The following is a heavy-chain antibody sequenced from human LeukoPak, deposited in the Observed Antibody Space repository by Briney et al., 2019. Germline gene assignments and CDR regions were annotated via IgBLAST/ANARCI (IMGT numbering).Heavy chain of an antibody. CDR2: INHSGST. Sequence: PSGTLSLTCAVYGGSFSGYYWSWIRQPPGKGLEWIGEINHSGSTNYNPSLKSRVTISVDTSKNQFSLKLSSVTAADTAVYYCARAHAYYDFWSGYYYDAFDIWGQGTMVTVSS. CDR1: GGSFSGYY. CDR3: ARAHAYYDFWSGYYYDAFDI. V-gene: IGHV4-34*01. D-gene: IGHD3-3*01. J-gene: IGHJ3*02.